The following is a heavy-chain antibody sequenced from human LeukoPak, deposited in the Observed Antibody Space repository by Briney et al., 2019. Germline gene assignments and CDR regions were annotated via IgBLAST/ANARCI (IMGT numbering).Heavy chain of an antibody. J-gene: IGHJ4*02. D-gene: IGHD6-13*01. Sequence: GGSLRLPCAVSGYTFSSYWMHWVRQAPGKGLAWVSRINSDGSSTSYADSVKGRFTIYRDNAKNTLYLPMNSLRAEDTAVDYCASRSSCGYWGQGTLVTVSS. CDR3: ASRSSCGY. V-gene: IGHV3-74*01. CDR2: INSDGSST. CDR1: GYTFSSYW.